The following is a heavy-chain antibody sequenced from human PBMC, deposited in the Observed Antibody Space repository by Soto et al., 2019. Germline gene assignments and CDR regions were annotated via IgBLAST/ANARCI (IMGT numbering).Heavy chain of an antibody. V-gene: IGHV3-7*05. J-gene: IGHJ4*02. Sequence: EVQLVESGGGLVQPGGSLRLSCAASGFTFSMRWMTWVRQAPGKGLEWVAHIKQDGSEKDYVDSVKGRFTISRDNAKNSLYLQRNSLRGEDTALYYCARTCGGDCSGDGCPSRYRQFDQWGQGTRVTVSS. CDR2: IKQDGSEK. CDR3: ARTCGGDCSGDGCPSRYRQFDQ. D-gene: IGHD6-25*01. CDR1: GFTFSMRW.